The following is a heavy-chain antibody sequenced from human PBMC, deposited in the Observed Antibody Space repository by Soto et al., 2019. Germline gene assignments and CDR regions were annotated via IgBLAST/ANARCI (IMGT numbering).Heavy chain of an antibody. V-gene: IGHV1-69*13. CDR1: GGTFSSYA. D-gene: IGHD3-3*01. J-gene: IGHJ5*02. Sequence: ASVKVSCKASGGTFSSYAISWVRQAPGQGLERMGGIIPIFGTANYAQKFQGRVTITADESTSTAYMELSSLRSEDTAVYYCARGHRITIFGVVIIRWFDPWGQGTLVTVSS. CDR2: IIPIFGTA. CDR3: ARGHRITIFGVVIIRWFDP.